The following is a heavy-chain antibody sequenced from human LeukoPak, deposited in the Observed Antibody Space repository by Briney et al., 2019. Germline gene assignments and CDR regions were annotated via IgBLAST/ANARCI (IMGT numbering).Heavy chain of an antibody. CDR2: IYYSGST. J-gene: IGHJ4*02. CDR1: GGSISSSSYY. D-gene: IGHD2-15*01. CDR3: ARSWGRYCSGGSCYVVVHRTSLDY. Sequence: SETLSLTCTVSGGSISSSSYYWGWIRQPPGKGLEWIGSIYYSGSTYYNPSLKSRVTISVDTSKNQFSLKLSSVTAADTAVYYCARSWGRYCSGGSCYVVVHRTSLDYWGQGTLVTVSS. V-gene: IGHV4-39*01.